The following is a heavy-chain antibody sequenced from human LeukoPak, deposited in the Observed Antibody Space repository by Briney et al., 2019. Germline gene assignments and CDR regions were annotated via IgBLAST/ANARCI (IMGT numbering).Heavy chain of an antibody. D-gene: IGHD2-2*01. J-gene: IGHJ6*02. CDR2: ISYDGSNK. V-gene: IGHV3-30*18. Sequence: GRSLRLSCAASGFTFSSYGMHWVRQAPGKGLEWVAVISYDGSNKYYADSVKGRFTISRDNSKNTPYLQMNSLRAEDTAVYYCAKDRLYCSSTSCYYYYYGMDVWGQGTTVTVSS. CDR1: GFTFSSYG. CDR3: AKDRLYCSSTSCYYYYYGMDV.